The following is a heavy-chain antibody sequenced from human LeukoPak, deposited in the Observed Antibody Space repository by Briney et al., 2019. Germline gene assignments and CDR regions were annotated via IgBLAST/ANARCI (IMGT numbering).Heavy chain of an antibody. CDR1: GGSINNVYY. Sequence: SESLSLTCSVSGGSINNVYYWGWIRQPPGKGLEWIGRVYYSGGNFYNLSLESRITISVDTSSNPFSLMLGSVTAADTAVYFCSRIDGYFGRGYPDLWGAGTSVTVSS. V-gene: IGHV4-39*01. J-gene: IGHJ4*02. D-gene: IGHD3-10*02. CDR3: SRIDGYFGRGYPDL. CDR2: VYYSGGN.